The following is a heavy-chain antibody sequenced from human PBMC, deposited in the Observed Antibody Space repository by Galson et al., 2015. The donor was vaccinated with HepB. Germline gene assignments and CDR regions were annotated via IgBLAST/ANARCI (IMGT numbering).Heavy chain of an antibody. CDR1: GFIFSNAW. J-gene: IGHJ6*02. CDR2: IKSKTDGGTT. V-gene: IGHV3-15*07. Sequence: SLRLSCAASGFIFSNAWMNWVRQAPGKGLEWVGRIKSKTDGGTTDYAAPVKGRFTISRDDSKNTLYLQMNSLKTEDTAVYYCTIENRGLYGMDVWGQGTTVTVSS. CDR3: TIENRGLYGMDV.